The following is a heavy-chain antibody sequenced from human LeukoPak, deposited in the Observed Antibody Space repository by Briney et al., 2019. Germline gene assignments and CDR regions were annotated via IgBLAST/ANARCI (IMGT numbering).Heavy chain of an antibody. CDR2: INHSGST. V-gene: IGHV4-34*01. D-gene: IGHD3-3*01. CDR1: GGSFSGYY. J-gene: IGHJ4*02. Sequence: PSETLSLTCAVYGGSFSGYYWSWIRQPPGKGLEWIGEINHSGSTNYNPSFKSRVTISVDTSKNQFSLKLSSVTAADTAVYYCARDSYYDFWSGYPTPRFGVFDYWGQGTLVTVSS. CDR3: ARDSYYDFWSGYPTPRFGVFDY.